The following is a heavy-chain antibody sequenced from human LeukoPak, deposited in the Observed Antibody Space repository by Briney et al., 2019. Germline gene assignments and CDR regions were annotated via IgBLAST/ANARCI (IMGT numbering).Heavy chain of an antibody. D-gene: IGHD2/OR15-2a*01. CDR2: INPNSGGT. CDR3: ARGSDNRSDWYNWFDP. CDR1: GYTFTGDY. J-gene: IGHJ5*02. Sequence: ASVKVSCKASGYTFTGDYMHWVRQAPGQGLEWMGWINPNSGGTNYAQKFQGRVTMTRDTSISTAYMELSRLRSDDTAVYYCARGSDNRSDWYNWFDPWGQGTLVTVSS. V-gene: IGHV1-2*02.